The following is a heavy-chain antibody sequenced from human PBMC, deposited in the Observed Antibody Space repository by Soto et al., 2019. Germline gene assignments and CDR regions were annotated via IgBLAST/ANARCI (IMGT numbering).Heavy chain of an antibody. CDR3: AKDQSDLHWYFDL. V-gene: IGHV3-23*01. CDR1: GFTFSSYA. J-gene: IGHJ2*01. CDR2: ISGSGGST. Sequence: EVQLLESGGGLVQPGGSLRLSCAASGFTFSSYAMSWVRQAPGKGLEWVSAISGSGGSTYYADSVKGRFTISRDNSKNPLYLQMNSLRAEVTAVYYCAKDQSDLHWYFDLWGRGTLVTVSS.